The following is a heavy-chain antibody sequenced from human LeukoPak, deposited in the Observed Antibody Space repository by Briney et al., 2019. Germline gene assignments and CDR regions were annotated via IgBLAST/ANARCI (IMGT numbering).Heavy chain of an antibody. CDR1: GITFSSYS. D-gene: IGHD6-13*01. Sequence: GGSLRLSCAASGITFSSYSMSWVRQAPGKGLEWVSVIYSGGSTYYADSVKGRFTISRDNSKNTLYLQMNSLRAEDTAVYYCTIAAAAQTFDDAFDIWGQGTMVTVSS. V-gene: IGHV3-53*01. CDR3: TIAAAAQTFDDAFDI. CDR2: IYSGGST. J-gene: IGHJ3*02.